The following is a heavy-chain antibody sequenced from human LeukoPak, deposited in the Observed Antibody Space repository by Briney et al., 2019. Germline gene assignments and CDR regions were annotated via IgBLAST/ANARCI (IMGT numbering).Heavy chain of an antibody. J-gene: IGHJ6*02. CDR2: MNPNSGNT. V-gene: IGHV1-8*01. Sequence: ASVKVSCKASGYTFTSYDINWVRQATGQGLEWMGWMNPNSGNTDYAQKFQGRVTMTRNTSISTAYMEPSSLRSEDTAVYYCAKVSGQYGMDVWGQGTTVTVSS. CDR1: GYTFTSYD. CDR3: AKVSGQYGMDV.